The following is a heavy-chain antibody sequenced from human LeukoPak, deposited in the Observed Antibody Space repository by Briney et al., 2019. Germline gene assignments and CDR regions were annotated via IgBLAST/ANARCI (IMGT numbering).Heavy chain of an antibody. D-gene: IGHD4-17*01. CDR3: ARERGGYGAYYGMDV. V-gene: IGHV1-69*04. CDR2: IIPIFGIA. CDR1: GGTFSSYA. Sequence: SVKVSCKASGGTFSSYAISWVRQAPGQGLEWMGRIIPIFGIANYAQKFQGRVTITADKSTSTAYMELRCLRSEDTAVYYCARERGGYGAYYGMDVWGQGTTVTVSS. J-gene: IGHJ6*01.